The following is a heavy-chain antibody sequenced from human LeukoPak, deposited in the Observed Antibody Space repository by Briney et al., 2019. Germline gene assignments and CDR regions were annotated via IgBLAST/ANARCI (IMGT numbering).Heavy chain of an antibody. Sequence: SETLSLTCAVSGGSISSSNWWSWVRQPPGKGLEWIGEIYHSGSTNYNPSLKSRVTISEDRSKNQFSLKLSSVTAADTAVYYCARLRDGRWLLEYWGQGTLVTVSS. J-gene: IGHJ4*02. CDR1: GGSISSSNW. D-gene: IGHD5-24*01. CDR3: ARLRDGRWLLEY. CDR2: IYHSGST. V-gene: IGHV4-4*02.